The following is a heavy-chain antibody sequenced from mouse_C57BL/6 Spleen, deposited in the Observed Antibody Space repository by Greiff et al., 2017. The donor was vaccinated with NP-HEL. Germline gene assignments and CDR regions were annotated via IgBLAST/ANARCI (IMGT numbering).Heavy chain of an antibody. Sequence: QVQLQQSGAELMKPGASVKLSCKATGYTFTGYWIEWVKQRPGHGLEWIGEILPGSGSTNYNEKFKGKATFTADTSSNTAYIQLSSLTTEDSAIYYCARESIYYYGSTHYAMDYWGQGTSVTVSS. CDR2: ILPGSGST. CDR3: ARESIYYYGSTHYAMDY. D-gene: IGHD1-1*01. V-gene: IGHV1-9*01. CDR1: GYTFTGYW. J-gene: IGHJ4*01.